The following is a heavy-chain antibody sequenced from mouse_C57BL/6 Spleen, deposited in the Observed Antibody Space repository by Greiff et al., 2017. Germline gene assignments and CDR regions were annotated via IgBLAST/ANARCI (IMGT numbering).Heavy chain of an antibody. Sequence: EVKLMESGGGLVKPGGSLKLSCAASGFTFSSYAMSWVRQTPEKRLEWVATISDGGSYTYYPDNVKGRFTISRDNAKNNLYLQMSHLKSEDTAMYYCARYYCGYFDVWGTGTTVTVSS. J-gene: IGHJ1*03. D-gene: IGHD1-1*01. V-gene: IGHV5-4*03. CDR3: ARYYCGYFDV. CDR2: ISDGGSYT. CDR1: GFTFSSYA.